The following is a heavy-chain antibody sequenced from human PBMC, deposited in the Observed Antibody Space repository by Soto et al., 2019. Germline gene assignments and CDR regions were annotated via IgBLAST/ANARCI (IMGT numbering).Heavy chain of an antibody. Sequence: SVKVSCKASGFTFTNSAVQWVRQARGQRLEWIGWIVVGSGNTNYAQKFQERVTITRDMSTSTAYMELSSLRSEDTAVYYCATDKGDSYGYGNYWGQGTLVTVSS. J-gene: IGHJ4*02. CDR2: IVVGSGNT. D-gene: IGHD5-18*01. CDR3: ATDKGDSYGYGNY. CDR1: GFTFTNSA. V-gene: IGHV1-58*01.